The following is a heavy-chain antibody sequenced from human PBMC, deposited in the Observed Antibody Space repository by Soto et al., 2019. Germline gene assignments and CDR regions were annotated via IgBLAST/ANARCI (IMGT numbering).Heavy chain of an antibody. V-gene: IGHV4-34*01. D-gene: IGHD6-13*01. J-gene: IGHJ5*02. CDR3: ARGLVHFAPRGSSWYRALINWFDP. CDR1: GGSFSGYY. Sequence: PSETLSLTCAVYGGSFSGYYWSWIRQPPGKGLEWIGEINHSGSTNYNPSLKSRVTISVDTSKNQFSLKLSSVTAADTAVYYCARGLVHFAPRGSSWYRALINWFDPWGQGTLVTVSS. CDR2: INHSGST.